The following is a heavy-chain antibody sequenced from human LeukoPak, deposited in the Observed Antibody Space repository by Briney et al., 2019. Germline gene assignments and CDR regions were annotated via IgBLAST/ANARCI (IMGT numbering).Heavy chain of an antibody. Sequence: PSETLSLTCTVSGGSISSSSYYWGWIRQPPGKGLEWIGSIYYSGSTYYNPSLKSRVTISVDTSKNQFSLKLSSVTAADTAVYYCARSFGVVTLDYWGQGTLVTVPS. D-gene: IGHD3-3*01. CDR3: ARSFGVVTLDY. CDR1: GGSISSSSYY. J-gene: IGHJ4*02. V-gene: IGHV4-39*01. CDR2: IYYSGST.